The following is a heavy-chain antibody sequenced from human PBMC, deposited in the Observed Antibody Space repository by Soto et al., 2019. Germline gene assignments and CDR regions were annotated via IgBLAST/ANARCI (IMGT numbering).Heavy chain of an antibody. Sequence: PGGSLRLSCAASGFTFSSYWMSWVRQAPGKGLEWVANIKQDGSEKYYVDSVKGRFTISRDNAKNSLYLQMNSLRAEDTAVYYCASRSYKSYDILTGYPPDACDIWGQGTMVTVSS. CDR2: IKQDGSEK. V-gene: IGHV3-7*03. D-gene: IGHD3-9*01. J-gene: IGHJ3*02. CDR1: GFTFSSYW. CDR3: ASRSYKSYDILTGYPPDACDI.